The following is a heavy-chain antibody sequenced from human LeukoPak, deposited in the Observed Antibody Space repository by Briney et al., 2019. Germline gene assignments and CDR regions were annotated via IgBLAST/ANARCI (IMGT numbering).Heavy chain of an antibody. V-gene: IGHV1-69*06. CDR1: GSTFTINA. CDR3: ALKGYSYANWFDP. CDR2: IIPIFGTG. J-gene: IGHJ5*02. D-gene: IGHD5-18*01. Sequence: SVTLSFTCSGSTFTINAISWVRQAPGQGLEWMGGIIPIFGTGNYSQKFQGRVTITADKSTTTAYMELSSLRSEDTAVYYCALKGYSYANWFDPWGQGTLVTVSS.